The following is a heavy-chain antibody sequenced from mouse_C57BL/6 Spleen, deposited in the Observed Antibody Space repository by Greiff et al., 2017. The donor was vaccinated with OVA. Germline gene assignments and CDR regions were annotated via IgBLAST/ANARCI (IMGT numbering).Heavy chain of an antibody. CDR1: GFTFSDYG. CDR3: ARGLTGTCDWYCDV. D-gene: IGHD4-1*01. J-gene: IGHJ1*03. V-gene: IGHV5-17*01. CDR2: ISSGSSTI. Sequence: DVMLVESGGGLVKPGGSLKLSCAASGFTFSDYGMHWVRQAPEKGLEWVAYISSGSSTIYYADTVKGRFTISRDNAKNTLFLQMTSLRSEDTAMYYCARGLTGTCDWYCDVWGTGTTVTVSS.